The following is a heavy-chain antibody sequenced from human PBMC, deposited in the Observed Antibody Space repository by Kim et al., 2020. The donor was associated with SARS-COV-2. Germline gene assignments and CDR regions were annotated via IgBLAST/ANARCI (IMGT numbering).Heavy chain of an antibody. CDR3: ARGEADYYDSSGYYYYYYMDV. CDR1: GFTFSSYS. V-gene: IGHV3-21*01. D-gene: IGHD3-22*01. Sequence: GGSLRLSCAASGFTFSSYSMNWVRQAPGKGLEWVSSISSSSSYIYYADSVKGRFTISRDNAKNSLYLQMNSLRAEDTAVYYCARGEADYYDSSGYYYYYYMDVWGKGTTVTVSS. J-gene: IGHJ6*03. CDR2: ISSSSSYI.